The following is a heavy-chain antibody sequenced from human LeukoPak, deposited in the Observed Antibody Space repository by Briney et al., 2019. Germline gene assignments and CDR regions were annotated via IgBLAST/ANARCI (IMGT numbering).Heavy chain of an antibody. Sequence: PGGSLRLSCAASGFTFSSYSMNWVRQAPGKGLEWVSSIGSSSSYIYYADSVKGRFTISRDNAKNSLYLQMNSLRAEDTAVYYCARDGVPSNYYYMDVWGKGTTVTVSS. V-gene: IGHV3-21*01. CDR1: GFTFSSYS. CDR3: ARDGVPSNYYYMDV. D-gene: IGHD1-1*01. CDR2: IGSSSSYI. J-gene: IGHJ6*03.